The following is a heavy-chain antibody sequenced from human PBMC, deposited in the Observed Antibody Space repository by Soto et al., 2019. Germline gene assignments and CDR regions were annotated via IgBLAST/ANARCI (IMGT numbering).Heavy chain of an antibody. CDR3: ARNYYDSSDRDYLDY. Sequence: ASVKVSCKACGYTFTSYYIHWVRQAPGQGLEWMGWINPITGGTNYAPKFQGRVTMTRDTSITTAYMELSRLRSDDTAVYYCARNYYDSSDRDYLDYWGQGTQVTVSS. J-gene: IGHJ4*02. CDR1: GYTFTSYY. CDR2: INPITGGT. V-gene: IGHV1-2*02. D-gene: IGHD3-22*01.